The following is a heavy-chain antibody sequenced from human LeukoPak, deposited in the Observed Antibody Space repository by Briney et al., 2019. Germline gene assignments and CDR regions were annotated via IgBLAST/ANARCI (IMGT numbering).Heavy chain of an antibody. CDR3: ARSTGSGSYRYYFDY. Sequence: SETLSRTCTVSGGSISSHYWSWIRQPPGKGLEWIGYIYYSGSTNYNPSLKSRVTISVDTSKNQFSLKLSSVTAADTAVYYCARSTGSGSYRYYFDYWGQGTLVTVSS. CDR1: GGSISSHY. V-gene: IGHV4-59*11. J-gene: IGHJ4*02. D-gene: IGHD1-26*01. CDR2: IYYSGST.